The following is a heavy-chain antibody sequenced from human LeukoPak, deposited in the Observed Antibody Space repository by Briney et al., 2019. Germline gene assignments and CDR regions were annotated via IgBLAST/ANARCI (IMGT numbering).Heavy chain of an antibody. CDR2: ISYDGSNK. Sequence: GGSLRLSCAASGFTFSSYAMHWVRQAPGKGLEWVAVISYDGSNKYYADSVKGRFTISRDNSKNTLYLQMNSLRAEDTAVYYCAREWAAFDYWGQGTLVTVSS. CDR3: AREWAAFDY. CDR1: GFTFSSYA. V-gene: IGHV3-30-3*01. D-gene: IGHD6-13*01. J-gene: IGHJ4*02.